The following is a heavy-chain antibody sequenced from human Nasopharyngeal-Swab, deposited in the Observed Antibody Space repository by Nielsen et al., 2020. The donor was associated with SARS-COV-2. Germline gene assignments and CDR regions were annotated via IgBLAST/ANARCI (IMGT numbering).Heavy chain of an antibody. J-gene: IGHJ6*02. D-gene: IGHD4-17*01. Sequence: SETLSLTCTVSGGSIGSSSYYWGWIRQPPGKGLEWIGSIYYSGSTYYNPSLKSRVTISVDTSKNQFSLKLSSVTAAETAVYYCARHRGLRSYYYGMDVWGQGTTVTVSS. V-gene: IGHV4-39*01. CDR1: GGSIGSSSYY. CDR2: IYYSGST. CDR3: ARHRGLRSYYYGMDV.